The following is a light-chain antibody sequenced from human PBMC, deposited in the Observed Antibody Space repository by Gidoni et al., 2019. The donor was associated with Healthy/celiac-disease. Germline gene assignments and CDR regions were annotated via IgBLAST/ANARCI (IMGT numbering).Light chain of an antibody. CDR2: GAS. CDR1: QSVSSSY. CDR3: QQYGSSRLT. Sequence: EIVFTQSPGTRSLSPGEGATLSCRASQSVSSSYLAWYQQKPGQAPRLLIYGASSRATGIPDRFSGSGSGTDFTLTISRLEPEDFAVYYCQQYGSSRLTFGGGTKVEIK. J-gene: IGKJ4*01. V-gene: IGKV3-20*01.